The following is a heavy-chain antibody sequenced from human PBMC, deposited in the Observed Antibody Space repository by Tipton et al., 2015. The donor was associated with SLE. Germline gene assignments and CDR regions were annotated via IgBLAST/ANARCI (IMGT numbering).Heavy chain of an antibody. CDR1: VGSISRNTNR. CDR2: ASHTGYT. Sequence: TLSLTCTLSVGSISRNTNRWGRTRQTPGKGLVWIGSASHTGYTNYNPAHRSRVAISADQSKHLFSLKLSSVTVADTIVYYCARLYGSDFDFWGQGTMVIVSS. D-gene: IGHD2-2*02. CDR3: ARLYGSDFDF. V-gene: IGHV4-61*05. J-gene: IGHJ3*01.